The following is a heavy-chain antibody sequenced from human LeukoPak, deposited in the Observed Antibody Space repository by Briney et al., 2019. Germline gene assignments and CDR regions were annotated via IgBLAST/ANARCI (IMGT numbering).Heavy chain of an antibody. CDR2: INHSGST. CDR1: GGSFSGYY. D-gene: IGHD4-11*01. Sequence: PSGTLSLTCAVYGGSFSGYYWSWIPQPPGKGLEWIGEINHSGSTNYNPSLKSRVTISVDTSKNQFSLKLSSVTAADTAVYYCARRTYSNYVLDYWGQGTLVTVSS. CDR3: ARRTYSNYVLDY. J-gene: IGHJ4*02. V-gene: IGHV4-34*01.